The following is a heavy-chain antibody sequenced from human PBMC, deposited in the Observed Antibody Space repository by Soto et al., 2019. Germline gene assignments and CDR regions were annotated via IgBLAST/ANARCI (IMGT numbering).Heavy chain of an antibody. CDR1: GFTFSSYA. CDR2: ISGNGGST. Sequence: GGSLRLSCAASGFTFSSYAMSWVRQAPGKGLEWVSAISGNGGSTYYADSGKGRLTISRDNSKNTLYLQMNSLRAEDTAVYYCAKCDFWSGYYLESYYFDYWGQGTLVTVSS. D-gene: IGHD3-3*01. V-gene: IGHV3-23*01. J-gene: IGHJ4*02. CDR3: AKCDFWSGYYLESYYFDY.